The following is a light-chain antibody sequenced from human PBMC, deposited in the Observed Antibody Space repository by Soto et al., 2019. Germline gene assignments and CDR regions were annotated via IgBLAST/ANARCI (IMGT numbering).Light chain of an antibody. CDR1: QSVSGN. CDR2: GAS. Sequence: EIVLTQSPATLSLSPGQRATLSCRASQSVSGNLAWYQQKPGQAPRLLIYGASTRATGIPARFSGSGSGTEFTLTISSLQSEDFAVYYCQQYNNWPPITFGQGTRLEIK. CDR3: QQYNNWPPIT. V-gene: IGKV3-15*01. J-gene: IGKJ5*01.